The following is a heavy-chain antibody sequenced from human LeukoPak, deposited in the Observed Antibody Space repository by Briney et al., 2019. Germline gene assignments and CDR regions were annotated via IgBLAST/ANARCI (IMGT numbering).Heavy chain of an antibody. CDR2: ISGSDGST. J-gene: IGHJ6*03. V-gene: IGHV3-23*01. CDR3: AKGTQLEIYYLYHYMDV. CDR1: GFTLSKYA. D-gene: IGHD1-1*01. Sequence: GGPLRRSCAASGFTLSKYAMSGARQATGKGLVGVSTISGSDGSTYYADSVKGRFTISRDNSKNTLYLQMSSLRAEDTAVYYCAKGTQLEIYYLYHYMDVWGKGTTVTVSS.